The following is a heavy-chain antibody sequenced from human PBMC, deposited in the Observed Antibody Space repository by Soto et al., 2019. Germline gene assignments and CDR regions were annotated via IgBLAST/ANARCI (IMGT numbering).Heavy chain of an antibody. Sequence: QITLKESGPTLVKPTQPLTVTCTFSGFSLSTSGAGVGWIRPSPGKAPEWLELIAWKDDKRYNPGLKSRLTSTKATSKHPVVLTLTALDPVDTATYFCAHRYGGNYYRACVDSWGQGTLVTVSS. CDR1: GFSLSTSGAG. CDR2: IAWKDDK. V-gene: IGHV2-5*01. CDR3: AHRYGGNYYRACVDS. J-gene: IGHJ4*02. D-gene: IGHD1-26*01.